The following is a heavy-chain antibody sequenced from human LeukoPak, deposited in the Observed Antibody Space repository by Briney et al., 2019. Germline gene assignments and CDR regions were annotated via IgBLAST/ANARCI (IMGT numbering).Heavy chain of an antibody. D-gene: IGHD3-22*01. CDR3: ARAYYYDTSATPDY. CDR1: GYTFTGYY. CDR2: INPNSGGT. J-gene: IGHJ4*02. Sequence: ASVKVSCKASGYTFTGYYMHWVRQAPGQGLEWMGWINPNSGGTNYAQKFQGRVTMTRDTSISTAHMELSRLRSDDTAVYYCARAYYYDTSATPDYWGQGTLVTVSS. V-gene: IGHV1-2*02.